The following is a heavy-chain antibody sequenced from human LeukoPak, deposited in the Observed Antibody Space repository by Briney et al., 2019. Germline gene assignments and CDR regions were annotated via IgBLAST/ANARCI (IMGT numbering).Heavy chain of an antibody. CDR2: IYYSGST. J-gene: IGHJ4*02. Sequence: SETLSLTCTVSGGSISSGGYYWRWIRQHPGKGLEWIGYIYYSGSTYYNPSLKSRVTISVDTSKNQFSLKLSSVTAADTAVYYCARGVEIAYYDFWSGYYFDYWGQGTLVTVSS. CDR3: ARGVEIAYYDFWSGYYFDY. CDR1: GGSISSGGYY. D-gene: IGHD3-3*01. V-gene: IGHV4-31*03.